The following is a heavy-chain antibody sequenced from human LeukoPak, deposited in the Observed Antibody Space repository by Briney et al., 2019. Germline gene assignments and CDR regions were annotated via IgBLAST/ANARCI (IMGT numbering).Heavy chain of an antibody. J-gene: IGHJ5*02. CDR1: GYTFTSYG. CDR3: ARHCSGGSCYSDWFDP. CDR2: ISAYNGNT. V-gene: IGHV1-18*01. Sequence: ASVKVSCKASGYTFTSYGISWVRQAPGQGLEWMGWISAYNGNTNYAQKLQGRVTMTTDTSTSTAYMELRSLRSDDTAVYYCARHCSGGSCYSDWFDPWGQGTLVTVSS. D-gene: IGHD2-15*01.